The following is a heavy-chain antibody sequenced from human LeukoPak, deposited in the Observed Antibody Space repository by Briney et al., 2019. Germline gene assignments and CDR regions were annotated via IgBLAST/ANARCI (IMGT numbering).Heavy chain of an antibody. J-gene: IGHJ4*02. CDR3: ARDSAGLRY. CDR1: GGSVSSGNYY. D-gene: IGHD6-13*01. CDR2: IYYSGSA. Sequence: SEALSLTCTVSGGSVSSGNYYWSWIRQPPGKGLEWIGYIYYSGSANYNPSLKSRVTMSVDMSKNQFSLKLSSLTAADTAVYYCARDSAGLRYWGQGTLVTVSS. V-gene: IGHV4-61*01.